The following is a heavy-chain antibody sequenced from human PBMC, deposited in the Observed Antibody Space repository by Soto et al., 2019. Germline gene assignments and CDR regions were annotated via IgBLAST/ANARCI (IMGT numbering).Heavy chain of an antibody. V-gene: IGHV1-69*13. CDR1: GGTFSSYA. Sequence: ASVKVSCKASGGTFSSYAISWVRQAPGQGLEWMGGIIPIFGTANYAQKFQGRVTITADESTSTAYMELSSLRPEDTAVYYCAKDYMKVELLYFGEPPPPYLYYYGMDVWGQGATVTVSS. D-gene: IGHD3-10*01. CDR3: AKDYMKVELLYFGEPPPPYLYYYGMDV. J-gene: IGHJ6*02. CDR2: IIPIFGTA.